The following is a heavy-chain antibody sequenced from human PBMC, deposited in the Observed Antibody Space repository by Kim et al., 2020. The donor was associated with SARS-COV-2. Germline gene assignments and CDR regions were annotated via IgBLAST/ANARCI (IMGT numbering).Heavy chain of an antibody. D-gene: IGHD2-15*01. J-gene: IGHJ4*01. CDR1: GFTFSSYG. CDR2: ISYDGSNK. CDR3: AKDQGVLVVLGAPTFDY. V-gene: IGHV3-30*18. Sequence: GGSLRLSCAASGFTFSSYGMHWVRQAPGKGLEWVAVISYDGSNKYYADSVKGRFTISRDNSKNTLYLQMNSLRAEDTAVYYCAKDQGVLVVLGAPTFDY.